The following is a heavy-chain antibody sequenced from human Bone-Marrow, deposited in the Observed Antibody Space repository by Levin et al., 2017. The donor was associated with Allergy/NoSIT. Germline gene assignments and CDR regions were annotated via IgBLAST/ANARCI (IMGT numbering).Heavy chain of an antibody. CDR2: IYPGDSDT. V-gene: IGHV5-51*01. CDR3: ARFSGESHYDSSGYYYIGY. J-gene: IGHJ4*02. CDR1: GYSFTSYW. D-gene: IGHD3-22*01. Sequence: HGESLKISCKGSGYSFTSYWIGWVRQMPGKGLEWMGIIYPGDSDTRYSPSFQGQVTISADKSISTAYLQWSSLKASDTAMYYCARFSGESHYDSSGYYYIGYWGQGTLVTVSS.